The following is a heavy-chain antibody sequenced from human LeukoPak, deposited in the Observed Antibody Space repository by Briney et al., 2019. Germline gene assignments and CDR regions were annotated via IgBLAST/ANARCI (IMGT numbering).Heavy chain of an antibody. CDR3: AKVLSFWAAASPGLDY. Sequence: GGSLRLSCAASGFTFSSYAMSWVRQAPGKGLEWVSAISGSGGSTYYADSVKGRFTISRDNSKNTLYLQMNSLRAEDTAVYYCAKVLSFWAAASPGLDYWGQGTLVTVSS. CDR2: ISGSGGST. J-gene: IGHJ4*02. V-gene: IGHV3-23*01. CDR1: GFTFSSYA. D-gene: IGHD6-13*01.